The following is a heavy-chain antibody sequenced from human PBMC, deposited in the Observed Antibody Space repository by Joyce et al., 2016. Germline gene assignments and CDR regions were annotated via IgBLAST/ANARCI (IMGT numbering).Heavy chain of an antibody. Sequence: EVQLLDSGGGFMQAGGSLSLSGPASGFTFSSHIMTWVRQAPGKGLEWVSGMKSDGSTYYADSVKGRFTISRDNSKNAVYLQMNSLRVEDTAIYYCAKGDCNGGSCYSSWGQGTLVTVSS. D-gene: IGHD2-15*01. V-gene: IGHV3-23*01. CDR2: MKSDGST. J-gene: IGHJ5*02. CDR3: AKGDCNGGSCYSS. CDR1: GFTFSSHI.